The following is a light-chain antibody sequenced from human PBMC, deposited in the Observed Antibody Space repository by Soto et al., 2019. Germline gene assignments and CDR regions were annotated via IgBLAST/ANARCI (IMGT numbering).Light chain of an antibody. V-gene: IGKV3-20*01. CDR1: QSVSSSY. J-gene: IGKJ2*01. CDR2: GAS. Sequence: EIVLTQSPGTLSLSPGERATLSCRASQSVSSSYLAWYQQQPGQAPRLLIYGASSRATGIPDRFSGSGSGTDFTLTISRLEPEDFAVYYCQQYASSPVYPFGQGTKLEIK. CDR3: QQYASSPVYP.